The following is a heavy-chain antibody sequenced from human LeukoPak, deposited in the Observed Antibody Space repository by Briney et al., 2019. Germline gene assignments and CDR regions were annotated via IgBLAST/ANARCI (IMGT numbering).Heavy chain of an antibody. CDR2: IYTSGST. CDR3: ARGGDDFWSGYYGHAFDI. CDR1: GGSISSYY. V-gene: IGHV4-4*07. Sequence: SETLSLTCTVSGGSISSYYWSWIRQPAGKGLEWIGRIYTSGSTNYNPSLKSRVTMSVDTSENQFSLKLSSVTAADTAVYYCARGGDDFWSGYYGHAFDIWGQGTMVTVSS. D-gene: IGHD3-3*01. J-gene: IGHJ3*02.